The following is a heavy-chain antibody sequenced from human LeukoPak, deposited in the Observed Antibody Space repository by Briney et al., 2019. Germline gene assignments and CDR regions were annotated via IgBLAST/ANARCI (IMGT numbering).Heavy chain of an antibody. CDR3: ARDLLHNWGYFDY. J-gene: IGHJ4*02. D-gene: IGHD7-27*01. CDR1: GFTFSSYG. CDR2: ISYDGSNK. Sequence: GGSLRLSCAASGFTFSSYGMHWVRQAPGKGLEWVAVISYDGSNKYYADSVKGRFTISRDNSKNTLYLQMNSLRAEDTAVYYCARDLLHNWGYFDYWGQGTLVTVSS. V-gene: IGHV3-30*03.